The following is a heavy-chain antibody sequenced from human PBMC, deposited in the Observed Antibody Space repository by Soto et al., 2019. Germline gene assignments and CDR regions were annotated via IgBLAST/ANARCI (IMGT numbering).Heavy chain of an antibody. J-gene: IGHJ5*02. Sequence: QVHLQQWGAGLLKPSETLSLTCAVYGESFIGYYWTWIRQSPGKGLEWIGEINHGGSTNYNPSLKSRVTISIDTSKNQFSLKLTSVTAADTSVYYCARTDIVTTNWFDPWGQGNLVTVSS. CDR3: ARTDIVTTNWFDP. D-gene: IGHD5-12*01. V-gene: IGHV4-34*01. CDR1: GESFIGYY. CDR2: INHGGST.